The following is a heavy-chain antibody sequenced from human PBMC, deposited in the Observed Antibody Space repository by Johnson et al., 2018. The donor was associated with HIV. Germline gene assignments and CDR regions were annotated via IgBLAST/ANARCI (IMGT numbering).Heavy chain of an antibody. J-gene: IGHJ3*02. V-gene: IGHV3-20*04. CDR1: GFTFDDSG. CDR2: INGHGGSA. D-gene: IGHD3-10*01. CDR3: ARDLYYGSGSSVAFDI. Sequence: EVHRVESGGGVVRPGGSQRLSCAASGFTFDDSGMSWVRQAPRTVLEWSSGINGHGGSAGYADSVTGRFTISRDNAKNSLYLQMNSLRAEDTALYYCARDLYYGSGSSVAFDIWGQGTMVTVSS.